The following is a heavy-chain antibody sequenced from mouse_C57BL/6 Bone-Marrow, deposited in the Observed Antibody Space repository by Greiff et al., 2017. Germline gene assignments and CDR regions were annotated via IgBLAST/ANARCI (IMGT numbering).Heavy chain of an antibody. CDR2: IDPSDSET. D-gene: IGHD3-2*01. J-gene: IGHJ3*01. V-gene: IGHV1-52*01. Sequence: QVQLQQSGVELVRPGSSVKLSCKASGYTFTSYWMHWVKQRPIQGLEWIGNIDPSDSETHYNQKFKDKATLTVDKSSSTAYMQLSSLTSEDSAVYYCARTAGAYWGQGTLVTVSA. CDR1: GYTFTSYW. CDR3: ARTAGAY.